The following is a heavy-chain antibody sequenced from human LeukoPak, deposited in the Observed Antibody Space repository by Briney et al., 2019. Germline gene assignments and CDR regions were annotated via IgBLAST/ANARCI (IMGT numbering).Heavy chain of an antibody. CDR3: ARLWFGELAFDY. J-gene: IGHJ4*02. D-gene: IGHD3-10*01. V-gene: IGHV3-66*01. Sequence: GGSLRLSCAASGFTFSSYAMSWVRQAPGKGLEWVSVIYRGGNTYYADSVKGRFTNSRDNSKNTLYLQMNSLRAEDTAVYYCARLWFGELAFDYWGQGTLVTVSS. CDR2: IYRGGNT. CDR1: GFTFSSYA.